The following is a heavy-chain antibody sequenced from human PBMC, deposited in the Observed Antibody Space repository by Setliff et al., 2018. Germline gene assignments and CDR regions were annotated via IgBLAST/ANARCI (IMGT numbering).Heavy chain of an antibody. D-gene: IGHD3-9*01. V-gene: IGHV1-18*01. J-gene: IGHJ4*02. Sequence: ASVEVSCKASGYTFRNYAFAWVRQAPGQGLEWVGWISVYNGDTNYARKFQGRVTLTTDTSTSTADMELRSLTSDDSAFYYCARAPSVELVTIRTNSWFTYWGQGTLVTVSS. CDR3: ARAPSVELVTIRTNSWFTY. CDR2: ISVYNGDT. CDR1: GYTFRNYA.